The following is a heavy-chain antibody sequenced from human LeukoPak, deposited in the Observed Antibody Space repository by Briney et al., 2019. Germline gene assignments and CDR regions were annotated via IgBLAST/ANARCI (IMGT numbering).Heavy chain of an antibody. CDR3: ARQGVIDHNWFDP. CDR1: GGSFSGYY. V-gene: IGHV4-34*01. CDR2: INHSGST. J-gene: IGHJ5*02. Sequence: PSETLSLTCAVYGGSFSGYYWSWIRQPPGKGLEWIGEINHSGSTNYNPSLKSRVTISVDTSKNQFSLKLSSVTAADTAVYYCARQGVIDHNWFDPWGQGTLVTVSS. D-gene: IGHD3-16*02.